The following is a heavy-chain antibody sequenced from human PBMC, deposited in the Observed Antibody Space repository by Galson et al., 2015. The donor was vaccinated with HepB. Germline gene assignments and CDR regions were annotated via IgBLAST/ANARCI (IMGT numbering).Heavy chain of an antibody. J-gene: IGHJ4*02. CDR1: GFTFSDYH. Sequence: SLRLSCAASGFTFSDYHMEWVRQAPGKGLECVGVVRNKARRYPTDYVASVEGRFTISRDDSKNSVYLQMDSLKTVDTAVYYCSRTLPGIDFDYWGQGTLVTVSS. CDR3: SRTLPGIDFDY. V-gene: IGHV3-72*01. CDR2: VRNKARRYPT. D-gene: IGHD3-3*02.